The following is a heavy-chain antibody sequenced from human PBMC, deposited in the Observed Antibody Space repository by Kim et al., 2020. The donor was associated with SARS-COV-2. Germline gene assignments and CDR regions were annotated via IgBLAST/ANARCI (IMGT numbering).Heavy chain of an antibody. CDR1: GGSFSGYY. Sequence: SETLSLTCAVYGGSFSGYYWSWIRQPPGKGLEWIGEINYSGNTNYNPSLKSRVTISVDTSKNQFSLKLTSVTAADTAVYYCTGRVVVVPVTNAFDIWGQGTMVTVSS. CDR2: INYSGNT. D-gene: IGHD2-15*01. J-gene: IGHJ3*02. V-gene: IGHV4-34*01. CDR3: TGRVVVVPVTNAFDI.